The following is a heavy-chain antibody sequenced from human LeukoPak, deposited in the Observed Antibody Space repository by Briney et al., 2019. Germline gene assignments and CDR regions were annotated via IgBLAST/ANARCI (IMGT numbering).Heavy chain of an antibody. Sequence: GESLKISCKASGYSFSSYWIAWVRQIHGKGLKWMGIINPADSDTRYSLSIQGQVTISADRSISTAYLQWSSLKASDTAIYYCARGEGGYNYAFWGQGTLVSVSS. CDR2: INPADSDT. CDR3: ARGEGGYNYAF. J-gene: IGHJ4*02. V-gene: IGHV5-51*01. D-gene: IGHD5-24*01. CDR1: GYSFSSYW.